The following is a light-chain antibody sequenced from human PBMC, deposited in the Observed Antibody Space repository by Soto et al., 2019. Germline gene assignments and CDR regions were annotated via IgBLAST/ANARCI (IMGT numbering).Light chain of an antibody. CDR3: LQDHNYPLT. J-gene: IGKJ4*01. Sequence: AIQMTQSPPSLSASVGDRVTITCRASQGIRNDLGWYQQKPGKAPKVLIYDASSLQSGVPSRFSGSGSGTDFTLTMSCLQPEDFATYYCLQDHNYPLTFGGGTKVEIK. CDR2: DAS. V-gene: IGKV1-6*01. CDR1: QGIRND.